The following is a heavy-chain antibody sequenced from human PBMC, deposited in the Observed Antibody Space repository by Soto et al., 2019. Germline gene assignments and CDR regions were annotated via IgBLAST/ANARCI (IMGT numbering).Heavy chain of an antibody. CDR1: GFTFSSYS. D-gene: IGHD4-17*01. J-gene: IGHJ6*02. V-gene: IGHV3-30*18. CDR3: AKAVTYYYYYGMDV. CDR2: ITYDGSNK. Sequence: PGGSLRLSCAASGFTFSSYSMNWVRQAPGKGLEWVAVITYDGSNKYYADSVKGRFTISRDNSKNTLYLQMNSLRAEDTAVYYCAKAVTYYYYYGMDVWGQGTTVTVSS.